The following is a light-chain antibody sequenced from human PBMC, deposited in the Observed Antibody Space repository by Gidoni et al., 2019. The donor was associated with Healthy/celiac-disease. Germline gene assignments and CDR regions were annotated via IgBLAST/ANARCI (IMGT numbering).Light chain of an antibody. V-gene: IGLV1-44*01. Sequence: QSVLTQPPSASGTPGQRVTISCAGSSSNLGSNTGNWYQQLPGTAPKLLIDSNNQRPSGVPDRFSGSKSGTSASLAISGLQSEDEADYYCAAWDDSLNGYVFGTGTKVTVL. CDR3: AAWDDSLNGYV. J-gene: IGLJ1*01. CDR2: SNN. CDR1: SSNLGSNT.